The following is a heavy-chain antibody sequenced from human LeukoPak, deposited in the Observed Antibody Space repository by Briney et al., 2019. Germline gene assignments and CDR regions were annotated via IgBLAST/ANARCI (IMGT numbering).Heavy chain of an antibody. CDR1: GFTFSSYG. CDR3: ARANAYYDILTGCYGGSYFDY. CDR2: IYHSGNT. J-gene: IGHJ4*02. D-gene: IGHD3-9*01. Sequence: PGGSLRLSCEASGFTFSSYGMSWIRQSPGKGLEWIGYIYHSGNTNYNPSLKSRVSMSIDTSKNQFSLKLSSVTAADTAVYYCARANAYYDILTGCYGGSYFDYWGQGTLVTVSS. V-gene: IGHV4-59*12.